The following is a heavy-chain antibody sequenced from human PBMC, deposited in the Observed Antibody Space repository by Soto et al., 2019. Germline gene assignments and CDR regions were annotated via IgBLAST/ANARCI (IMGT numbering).Heavy chain of an antibody. J-gene: IGHJ6*02. CDR2: LGAADDP. Sequence: LRLSCAASAFTLSAYDMHWVRQPNGKGLEWVSALGAADDPYYLGSVKGRFTISRENAKNSLYLQMNNLRAGDTAVYYCARAYSGRLPRRADYYYAMDVWGQGTTVTVSS. CDR1: AFTLSAYD. CDR3: ARAYSGRLPRRADYYYAMDV. D-gene: IGHD2-15*01. V-gene: IGHV3-13*05.